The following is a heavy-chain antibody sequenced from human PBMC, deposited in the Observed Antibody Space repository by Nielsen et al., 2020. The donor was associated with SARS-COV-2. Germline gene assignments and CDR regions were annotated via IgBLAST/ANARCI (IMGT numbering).Heavy chain of an antibody. V-gene: IGHV4-59*12. D-gene: IGHD2-15*01. CDR3: ARVRPKFCSGGSCYRGYFDY. CDR1: GGSISSYY. Sequence: SETLSLTCTVSGGSISSYYWSWIRQPPGKGLEWIGYIYYSGSTNYNPSLKSRVTISVDKSNNQFSLKLRSVTAADTAVYYCARVRPKFCSGGSCYRGYFDYWGQGTLVTVSS. J-gene: IGHJ4*02. CDR2: IYYSGST.